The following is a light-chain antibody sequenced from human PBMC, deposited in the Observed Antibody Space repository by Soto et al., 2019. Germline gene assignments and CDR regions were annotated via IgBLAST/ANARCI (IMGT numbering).Light chain of an antibody. CDR1: SSNIGAGYD. Sequence: QSVLTQPPSVSGAPGQRVTISCTGSSSNIGAGYDVHWYQQLPGTAPKLLIYGNSNRPSGVPDRFSGSKSGTPASLAITGLQAEDEADYYCQSYDSSLSANVFGTGTKVTVL. CDR3: QSYDSSLSANV. CDR2: GNS. V-gene: IGLV1-40*01. J-gene: IGLJ1*01.